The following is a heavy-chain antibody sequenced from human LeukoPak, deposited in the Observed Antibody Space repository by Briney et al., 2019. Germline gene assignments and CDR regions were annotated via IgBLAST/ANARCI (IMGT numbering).Heavy chain of an antibody. Sequence: TGGSLRLSCAASGFTFSSYSMNWVRQAPGKGLEWVSAISGSGGSTYYADSVKGRFTISRDNSKNTLYLQMNSLRAEDTAVYYCAKGSLIVVILDAFDIWGQGTMVTVSS. D-gene: IGHD3-22*01. J-gene: IGHJ3*02. CDR1: GFTFSSYS. CDR3: AKGSLIVVILDAFDI. V-gene: IGHV3-23*01. CDR2: ISGSGGST.